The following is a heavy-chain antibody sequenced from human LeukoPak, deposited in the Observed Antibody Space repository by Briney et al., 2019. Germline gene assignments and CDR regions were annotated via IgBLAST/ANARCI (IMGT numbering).Heavy chain of an antibody. Sequence: SETLFLTCTVSGGSISSYYWSWIRQPPGKGLEWLGYIYSSGTINFNPSLKSRLTMSVDTSKNQFSLKLSSVTAADTAVYYCARHDKGFDYWGQGTLVTVSA. CDR1: GGSISSYY. CDR2: IYSSGTI. D-gene: IGHD3-22*01. CDR3: ARHDKGFDY. V-gene: IGHV4-59*08. J-gene: IGHJ4*02.